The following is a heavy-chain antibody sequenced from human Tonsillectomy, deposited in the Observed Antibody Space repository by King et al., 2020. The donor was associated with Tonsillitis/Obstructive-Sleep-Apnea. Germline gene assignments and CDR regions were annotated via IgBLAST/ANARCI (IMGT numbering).Heavy chain of an antibody. D-gene: IGHD2-2*01. CDR2: IYPGDSDT. Sequence: QLVQSGAEVKKPGESLKISCKGSGYSFTSYWIGWVRQMPGKGLEWMGIIYPGDSDTRYSPSFQGQVTISADKSISTAYLQWSSLKASDTAMYYCAILELLVVPAAIRTYYFDYWGQGTLVTVSS. CDR3: AILELLVVPAAIRTYYFDY. J-gene: IGHJ4*02. V-gene: IGHV5-51*01. CDR1: GYSFTSYW.